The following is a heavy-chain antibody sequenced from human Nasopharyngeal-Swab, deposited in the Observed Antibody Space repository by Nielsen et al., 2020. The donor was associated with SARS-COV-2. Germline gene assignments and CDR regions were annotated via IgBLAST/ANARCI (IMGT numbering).Heavy chain of an antibody. J-gene: IGHJ5*02. CDR2: FDPEDGET. CDR3: ATGPVRGVISWFDP. D-gene: IGHD3-10*01. Sequence: ASVKVSCKVSGYTLTELSMHWVRQAPGKGLEWTGGFDPEDGETIYAQKFQGRVTMTEDTSTDTAYMELSSLRSEDTAVYYCATGPVRGVISWFDPWGQGTLVTVSS. CDR1: GYTLTELS. V-gene: IGHV1-24*01.